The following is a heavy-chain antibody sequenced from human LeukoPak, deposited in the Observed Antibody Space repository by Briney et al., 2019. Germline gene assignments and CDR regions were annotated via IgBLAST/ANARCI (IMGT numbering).Heavy chain of an antibody. CDR1: GYTFTGYY. J-gene: IGHJ5*02. CDR3: ARGLHSSGWYWFDP. Sequence: GASVKVSCKASGYTFTGYYMHWVRQVTGQGLEWMGWMNPNSGNTGYAQKFQGRVTMTRNTSISTAYMELSSLRSEDTAVYYCARGLHSSGWYWFDPWGQGTLVTVSS. V-gene: IGHV1-8*02. D-gene: IGHD6-19*01. CDR2: MNPNSGNT.